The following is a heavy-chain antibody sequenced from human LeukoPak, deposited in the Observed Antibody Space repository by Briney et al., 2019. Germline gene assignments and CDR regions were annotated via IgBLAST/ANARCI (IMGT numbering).Heavy chain of an antibody. CDR3: GRGPGVADY. V-gene: IGHV3-74*03. D-gene: IGHD7-27*01. CDR1: GFTFSRYW. CDR2: INSDGSSI. Sequence: PGGSLRLSCVASGFTFSRYWMHWVRQAPGKGLVWVSRINSDGSSITYADSVKGRFTISRDNAKNTLYLQMTSLRVEATAVYYCGRGPGVADYWGQGALVTVSS. J-gene: IGHJ4*02.